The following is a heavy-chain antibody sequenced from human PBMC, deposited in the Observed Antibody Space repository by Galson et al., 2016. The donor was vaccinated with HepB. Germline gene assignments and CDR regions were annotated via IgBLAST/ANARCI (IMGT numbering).Heavy chain of an antibody. CDR2: ISSDGNDQ. CDR3: AKGLDYAGPLGAFDY. CDR1: GFTLSSFT. D-gene: IGHD4-23*01. Sequence: SLRLSCAASGFTLSSFTMHWVRQTPGKNLEWLAIISSDGNDQYYTDSVKGRFTISRDNSKNTLSLQMNSLRPADTAVYFCAKGLDYAGPLGAFDYWGQGTLVTVSS. V-gene: IGHV3-30*18. J-gene: IGHJ4*02.